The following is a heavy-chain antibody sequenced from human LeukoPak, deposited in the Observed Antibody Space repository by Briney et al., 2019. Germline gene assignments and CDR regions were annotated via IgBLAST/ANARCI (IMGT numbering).Heavy chain of an antibody. CDR3: ARDNEGAKGDY. J-gene: IGHJ4*02. Sequence: GASVKVSCKASGYTFTSYAISWVRQAPGQGLEWMGGIIPIFGTANYAQKFQGRVTITADESTSTAYMELSSLRSEDTAVYYCARDNEGAKGDYWGQGTLVTVSS. V-gene: IGHV1-69*13. CDR1: GYTFTSYA. CDR2: IIPIFGTA. D-gene: IGHD1-26*01.